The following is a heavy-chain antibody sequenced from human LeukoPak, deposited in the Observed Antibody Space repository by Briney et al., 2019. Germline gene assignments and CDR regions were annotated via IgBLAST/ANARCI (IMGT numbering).Heavy chain of an antibody. CDR3: ASAFQYSGYDY. V-gene: IGHV1-69*04. J-gene: IGHJ4*02. CDR2: IIPILGIA. D-gene: IGHD5-12*01. Sequence: GASVKVSCKASGGTFSSYAISWVRQAPGQGLEWMGRIIPILGIANYAQKFQGRVTITADKSTSTAYMELSSLRSEDTAVYYCASAFQYSGYDYWGQGTLVTVSS. CDR1: GGTFSSYA.